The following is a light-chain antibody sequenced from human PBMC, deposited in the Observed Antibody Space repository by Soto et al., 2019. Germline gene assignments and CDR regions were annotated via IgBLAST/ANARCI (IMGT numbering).Light chain of an antibody. V-gene: IGKV3-20*01. CDR2: GAS. CDR1: QSVSSTF. Sequence: EVVLTQSPDTLSLSPGERATLSCRASQSVSSTFLAWYQQRPGQAPRLLIYGASSRATGIPDRFSGSGSGTDFTLTITRLEPEDFALYYCQQFGTSATFGQGTK. CDR3: QQFGTSAT. J-gene: IGKJ1*01.